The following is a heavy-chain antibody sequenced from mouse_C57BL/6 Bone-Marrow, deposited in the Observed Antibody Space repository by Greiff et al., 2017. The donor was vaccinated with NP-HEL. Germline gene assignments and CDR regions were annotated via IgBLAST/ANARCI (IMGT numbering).Heavy chain of an antibody. J-gene: IGHJ2*01. V-gene: IGHV1-61*01. CDR3: ARGDSSLFDY. CDR1: GYTFTSYW. Sequence: QVQLKQPGAELVRPGSSVKLSCKASGYTFTSYWMDWVKQRPGQGLEWIGNIYPSDSETHYNQKFKDKATLTVDKSSSTAYMQLSSLTSEDSAVYYCARGDSSLFDYWGQGTTLTVSS. D-gene: IGHD1-1*01. CDR2: IYPSDSET.